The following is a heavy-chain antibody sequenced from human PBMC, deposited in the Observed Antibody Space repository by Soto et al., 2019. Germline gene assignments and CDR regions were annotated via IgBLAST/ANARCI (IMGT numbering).Heavy chain of an antibody. Sequence: QVQLVQSGAEVKKPGASVKVSCKASGYTFTSYDINWVRQATGQGLEWMGWMNPNSGNTGYAQKFQGRVTMTRNTAISTADMERSSLRSEDTAVYYCARERTGTTSMDVWGQGTTVTVSS. D-gene: IGHD1-1*01. V-gene: IGHV1-8*01. J-gene: IGHJ6*02. CDR3: ARERTGTTSMDV. CDR2: MNPNSGNT. CDR1: GYTFTSYD.